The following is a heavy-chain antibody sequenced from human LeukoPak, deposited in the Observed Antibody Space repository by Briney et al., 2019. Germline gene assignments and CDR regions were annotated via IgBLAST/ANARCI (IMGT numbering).Heavy chain of an antibody. J-gene: IGHJ6*03. D-gene: IGHD3-10*01. Sequence: SETLSLTCAVYGGSFSGYYWSWIRQPPGKGLEWIGEINHSGSTNYNPSLKSQVTISVDTSKNQFSLKLSSVTAADTAVYYCARGRKYYYGSGSYWYYYYMDVWGQGTMVTVSS. CDR3: ARGRKYYYGSGSYWYYYYMDV. V-gene: IGHV4-34*01. CDR1: GGSFSGYY. CDR2: INHSGST.